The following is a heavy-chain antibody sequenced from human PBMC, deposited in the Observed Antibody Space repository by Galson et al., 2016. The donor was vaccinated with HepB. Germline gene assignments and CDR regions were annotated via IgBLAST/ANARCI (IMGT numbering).Heavy chain of an antibody. CDR3: ARGGERRYCSGGICYSGLDY. Sequence: LSLTCTVSGGSISSGSYYWSCIRQPAGKGLEWIGRVYNTGSTNYNPSLKSRVTISVDTSKNQFSLKLRSVTAADTAVYYCARGGERRYCSGGICYSGLDYWGRGTLVTVSS. D-gene: IGHD2-15*01. V-gene: IGHV4-61*02. CDR2: VYNTGST. J-gene: IGHJ4*02. CDR1: GGSISSGSYY.